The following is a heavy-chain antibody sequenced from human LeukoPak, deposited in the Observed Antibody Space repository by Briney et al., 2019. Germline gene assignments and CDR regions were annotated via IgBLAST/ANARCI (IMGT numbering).Heavy chain of an antibody. CDR2: ISSSSSYI. Sequence: PSETLSLTCTVSGGSTSSSSYYWGWIRQPPGKGLEWVSSISSSSSYIYYADSVKGRFTISRDNAKNSLYLQMNSLRAEDMAVYYCARDLSFVHSSSWYRRYYYGMDVWGQGTTVTVSS. CDR1: GGSTSSSS. J-gene: IGHJ6*02. D-gene: IGHD6-13*01. V-gene: IGHV3-21*01. CDR3: ARDLSFVHSSSWYRRYYYGMDV.